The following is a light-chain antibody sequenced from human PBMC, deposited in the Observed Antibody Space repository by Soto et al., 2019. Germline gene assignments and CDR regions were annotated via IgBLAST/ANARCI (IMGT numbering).Light chain of an antibody. CDR1: SSDVGGYNF. CDR2: EVT. J-gene: IGLJ2*01. Sequence: QSALTQPASVSGSPGQSITISCTGTSSDVGGYNFVSWYQQHPGKAPKLMIYEVTDRPSGVSNRFSGSKSCSTASLTISGLQAEDEADYYCSSFTSRNTLAFGGGTKLTVL. V-gene: IGLV2-14*01. CDR3: SSFTSRNTLA.